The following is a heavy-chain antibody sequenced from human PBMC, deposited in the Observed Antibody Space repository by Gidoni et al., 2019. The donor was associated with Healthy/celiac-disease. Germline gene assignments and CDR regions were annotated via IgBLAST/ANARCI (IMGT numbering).Heavy chain of an antibody. Sequence: QVQLQESGPGLVKPSETLSLTCTVSGGSISSYYWSWIRQPPGKGLEWSGYIYYSGSTNYNPSLKSRVTISVDTSKNQFSLKLSSVTAADTAVYYCARGGSTKTYDYWGQGTLVTVSS. CDR3: ARGGSTKTYDY. D-gene: IGHD5-12*01. CDR1: GGSISSYY. CDR2: IYYSGST. J-gene: IGHJ4*02. V-gene: IGHV4-59*01.